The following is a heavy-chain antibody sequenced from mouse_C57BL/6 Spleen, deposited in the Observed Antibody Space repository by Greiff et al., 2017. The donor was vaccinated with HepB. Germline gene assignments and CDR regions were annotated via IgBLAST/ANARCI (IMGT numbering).Heavy chain of an antibody. J-gene: IGHJ2*01. CDR1: GFTFSSYA. CDR2: ISDGGSYT. V-gene: IGHV5-4*03. D-gene: IGHD2-4*01. Sequence: EVKVVESGGGLVKPGGSLKLSCAASGFTFSSYAMSWVRQTPEKRLEWVATISDGGSYTYYPDNVKGRFTISRDNAKNNLYLQMSHLKSEDTAMYYCARVGNDYDGYYFDYWGQGTTLTVSS. CDR3: ARVGNDYDGYYFDY.